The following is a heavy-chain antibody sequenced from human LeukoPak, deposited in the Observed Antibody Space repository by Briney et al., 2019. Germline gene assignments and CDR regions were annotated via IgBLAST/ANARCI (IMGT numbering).Heavy chain of an antibody. V-gene: IGHV4-39*01. D-gene: IGHD2-15*01. CDR2: IYYSGIT. CDR3: ARHERFCSGGSCYGPDAFDI. CDR1: GGSITSSNYY. Sequence: SETLSLTCTVSGGSITSSNYYWGWVSQPPGEGLEWIASIYYSGITYHNPSLKSRVTISVDTSKNQFSLMLSSVTATDTAVYYCARHERFCSGGSCYGPDAFDIWGQGTMVTVSS. J-gene: IGHJ3*02.